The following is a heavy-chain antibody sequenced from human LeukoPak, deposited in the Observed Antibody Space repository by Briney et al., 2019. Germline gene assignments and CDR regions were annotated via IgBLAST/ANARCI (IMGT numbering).Heavy chain of an antibody. CDR2: FDPEDGET. CDR3: ATGYPLLRYFDWHLDY. D-gene: IGHD3-9*01. V-gene: IGHV1-24*01. J-gene: IGHJ4*02. Sequence: ASVKVSCKVSGYTLTELSMHWVRQAPGKGLEWMGGFDPEDGETIYAQKFQGRVTMTEDTSTDTAYMELSSLRSEDTAVYYCATGYPLLRYFDWHLDYWGQGTLVTVSS. CDR1: GYTLTELS.